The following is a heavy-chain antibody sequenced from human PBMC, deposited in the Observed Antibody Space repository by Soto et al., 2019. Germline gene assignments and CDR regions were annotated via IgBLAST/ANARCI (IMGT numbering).Heavy chain of an antibody. J-gene: IGHJ6*02. V-gene: IGHV3-21*01. CDR3: ARNSYDSSGYYPGGMDV. CDR1: GFTFSSYS. Sequence: GGSLRLSCAASGFTFSSYSMNWVRQAPGKGLEWVSSISSSSSYIYYADSVKGRFTISRDNAKNSLYLQMNSLRAEDTAVYYCARNSYDSSGYYPGGMDVWGQGTTVTVSS. CDR2: ISSSSSYI. D-gene: IGHD3-22*01.